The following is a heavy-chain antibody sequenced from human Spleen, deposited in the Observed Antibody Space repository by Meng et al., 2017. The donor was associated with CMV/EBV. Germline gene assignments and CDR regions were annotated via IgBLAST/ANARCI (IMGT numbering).Heavy chain of an antibody. CDR2: ISSSSSLL. CDR3: ARDSSSGYYYGMDV. D-gene: IGHD3-22*01. CDR1: GFTFSIYT. V-gene: IGHV3-21*01. Sequence: GESLKISCAASGFTFSIYTMNWVRQAPGKGPEWVSSISSSSSLLYYANSVKGRFTISRDDAKNSVFLQINSLRAEDTAVYYCARDSSSGYYYGMDVWGQGTTVTVSS. J-gene: IGHJ6*02.